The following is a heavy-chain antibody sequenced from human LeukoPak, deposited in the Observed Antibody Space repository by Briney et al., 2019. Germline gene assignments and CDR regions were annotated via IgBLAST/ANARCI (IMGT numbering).Heavy chain of an antibody. CDR2: IYYSGST. J-gene: IGHJ4*02. D-gene: IGHD3-16*01. V-gene: IGHV4-59*01. Sequence: PSETLSLTRTVSGGSISSYYWSWIRQPPGKGLEWIGYIYYSGSTNYNPSLKSRVTISVDTSKNQFSLKLSSVTAADTAVYYCARGGAGTTMLINYWGQGTLVTVSS. CDR1: GGSISSYY. CDR3: ARGGAGTTMLINY.